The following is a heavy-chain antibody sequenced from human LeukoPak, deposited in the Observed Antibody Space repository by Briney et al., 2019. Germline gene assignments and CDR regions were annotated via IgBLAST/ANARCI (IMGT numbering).Heavy chain of an antibody. CDR2: MIQSGSS. V-gene: IGHV4-34*01. CDR3: ARGNIGATILGGLQGPTAFDF. CDR1: GGAFSDYY. Sequence: PSETLSLTCGVSGGAFSDYYWSWIRQAPGKGLEWIGEMIQSGSSNYNPSLRSRVTISGDTSRNQFSLKLNSLTAADTAVYYCARGNIGATILGGLQGPTAFDFGGKGILATVPS. J-gene: IGHJ4*02. D-gene: IGHD5-12*01.